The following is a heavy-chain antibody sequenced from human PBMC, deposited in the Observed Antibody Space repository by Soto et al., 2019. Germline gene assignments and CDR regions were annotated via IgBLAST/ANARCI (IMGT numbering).Heavy chain of an antibody. Sequence: GYLRLSCAASGFTFSSYAMSWVGQAPGKGREWVSGISGSGGNINYADSVKSRFTISRDNSKNTLHLQMNSLRAEDTAVYYCAKESPDYDDSSDSGGEFEIWGPGTRVT. V-gene: IGHV3-23*01. D-gene: IGHD3-22*01. CDR1: GFTFSSYA. CDR2: ISGSGGNI. J-gene: IGHJ3*02. CDR3: AKESPDYDDSSDSGGEFEI.